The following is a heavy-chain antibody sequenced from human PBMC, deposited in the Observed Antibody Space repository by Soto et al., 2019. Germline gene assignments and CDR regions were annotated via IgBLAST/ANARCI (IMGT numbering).Heavy chain of an antibody. D-gene: IGHD3-3*01. CDR2: INTNSGAT. J-gene: IGHJ5*02. CDR3: ARGGGTILAPLP. V-gene: IGHV1-2*02. Sequence: QVQLMQSGAEMKKPGASVKVSCKASGYTFTGYFMHWVRQAPGQGLEWMGWINTNSGATKYAHKFQGRVTMTRDTSISTAYMELSGLTSDGTAVYFCARGGGTILAPLPWGQGTLVTVSS. CDR1: GYTFTGYF.